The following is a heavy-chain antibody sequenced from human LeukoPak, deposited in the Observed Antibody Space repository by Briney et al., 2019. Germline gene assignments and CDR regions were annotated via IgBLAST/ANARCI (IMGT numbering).Heavy chain of an antibody. CDR2: ISSSSYI. CDR1: GFTFSSYS. CDR3: ARGRYYDSSGYNYFDY. V-gene: IGHV3-21*01. J-gene: IGHJ4*02. Sequence: PGGSLRLSCAASGFTFSSYSMNWVRQAPGKGLEWVSSISSSSYIYYADSVKGRFTISRDNAKNSLYLQMNSLRAEDTAVYYCARGRYYDSSGYNYFDYWGQGTLVTVSS. D-gene: IGHD3-22*01.